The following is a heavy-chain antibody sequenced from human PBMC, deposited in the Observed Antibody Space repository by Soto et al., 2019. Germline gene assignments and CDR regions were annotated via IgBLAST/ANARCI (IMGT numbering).Heavy chain of an antibody. Sequence: QVQLVQSGAEVKKPGASVKVSSKVSGYTLPELSMHWVRQAPGKGREWMGGFDPEDGETIYARKFHGRVTMTEDTSPDTAYKGLSSLRSEDTAVYYCATSGGYCSSTSCPFDPWGQGTLVTVSS. D-gene: IGHD2-2*01. CDR1: GYTLPELS. CDR2: FDPEDGET. V-gene: IGHV1-24*01. J-gene: IGHJ5*02. CDR3: ATSGGYCSSTSCPFDP.